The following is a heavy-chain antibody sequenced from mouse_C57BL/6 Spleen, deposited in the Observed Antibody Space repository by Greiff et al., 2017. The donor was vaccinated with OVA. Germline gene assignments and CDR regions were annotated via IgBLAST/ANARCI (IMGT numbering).Heavy chain of an antibody. Sequence: EVKLMESGGGLVKPGGSLKLSCAASGFTFSDYGMHWVRQAPEKGLEWVAYISSGSSTIYYADTVKGRFTISRDNAKNTLFLQMTSLRSEDTAMYYCARSTIVTTRGFAYWGQGTLVTVSA. CDR1: GFTFSDYG. CDR3: ARSTIVTTRGFAY. CDR2: ISSGSSTI. J-gene: IGHJ3*01. D-gene: IGHD2-5*01. V-gene: IGHV5-17*01.